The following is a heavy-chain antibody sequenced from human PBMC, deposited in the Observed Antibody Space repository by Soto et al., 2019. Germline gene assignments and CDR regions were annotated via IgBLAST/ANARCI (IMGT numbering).Heavy chain of an antibody. J-gene: IGHJ4*02. V-gene: IGHV1-18*04. CDR1: GYTFTSYG. CDR2: ISAYNGNT. Sequence: ASVKVSCKASGYTFTSYGISWVRQAPGQGLEWMGWISAYNGNTNYAQKLQGRVTMTTDTSTSTAYMELRSLRSDDTAVYYCARVVKAAQSWRDDFDYWGQGTLVTVSS. CDR3: ARVVKAAQSWRDDFDY. D-gene: IGHD3-3*01.